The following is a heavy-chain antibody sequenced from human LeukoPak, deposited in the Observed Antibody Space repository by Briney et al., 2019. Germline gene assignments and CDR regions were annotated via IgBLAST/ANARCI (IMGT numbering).Heavy chain of an antibody. J-gene: IGHJ6*02. Sequence: SVKVSCKASRGTFSKYAISWVRQAHGQGLEWMGRIIPILNITHYAQKFQGRVTIAADKSTSTAYMELSSLRSEDTAVYYCARTAILTGYSPAARTPSHYYYYYGMDVWGQGTTVTVSS. V-gene: IGHV1-69*04. CDR3: ARTAILTGYSPAARTPSHYYYYYGMDV. CDR2: IIPILNIT. CDR1: RGTFSKYA. D-gene: IGHD3-9*01.